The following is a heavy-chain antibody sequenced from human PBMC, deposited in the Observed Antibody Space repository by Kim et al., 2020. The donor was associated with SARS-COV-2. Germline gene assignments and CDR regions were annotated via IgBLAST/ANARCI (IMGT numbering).Heavy chain of an antibody. CDR3: RKGATHRDY. CDR1: GGTFSSYA. V-gene: IGHV1-69*04. Sequence: SVKVSCKASGGTFSSYAISWVRQAPGQGLEWMGRTIPILGIANYAQKFQGRVTITADKSTSTAYMELSSLRSEDTAVYYCRKGATHRDYWGQGTLVTVSS. D-gene: IGHD1-26*01. CDR2: TIPILGIA. J-gene: IGHJ4*02.